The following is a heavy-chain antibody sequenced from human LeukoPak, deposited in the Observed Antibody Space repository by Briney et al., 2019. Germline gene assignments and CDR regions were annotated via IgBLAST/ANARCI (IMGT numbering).Heavy chain of an antibody. CDR2: IYNSGST. J-gene: IGHJ4*02. CDR1: GGSVSVYY. D-gene: IGHD5-24*01. Sequence: SETLSLTCTISGGSVSVYYWSWIRQPPGKGLEWIGYIYNSGSTNYNPSLKSRVTISGDTSKNQFSLKLSSVTAADTAVYYCARGYNYNFDYWGQGTLVTVSS. CDR3: ARGYNYNFDY. V-gene: IGHV4-59*02.